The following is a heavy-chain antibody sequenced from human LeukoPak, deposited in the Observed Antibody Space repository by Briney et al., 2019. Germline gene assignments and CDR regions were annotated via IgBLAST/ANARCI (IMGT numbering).Heavy chain of an antibody. CDR3: ASLYCGGDCYPDY. V-gene: IGHV4-39*01. D-gene: IGHD2-21*02. CDR2: IYYSGST. CDR1: GGPISSSSYY. J-gene: IGHJ4*02. Sequence: PSETLSLTCTVSGGPISSSSYYWGWIRQPPGKGLEWIGSIYYSGSTYYNPSLKSRVTISVDTSKNQFSLKLSSVTAADTAVYYCASLYCGGDCYPDYWGQGTLVTVSS.